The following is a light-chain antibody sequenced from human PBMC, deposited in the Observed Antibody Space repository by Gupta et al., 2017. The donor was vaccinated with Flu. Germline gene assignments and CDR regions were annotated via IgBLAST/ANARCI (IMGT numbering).Light chain of an antibody. Sequence: YTASTEDRVSMTCRDSQGNSSYLAWYQQKPGKAPKLLIYAASTWQSGVPERFSGSGSGTDFTLTISCLQSEDVATYYCQQYYSNPLTFGQGTRLEIK. V-gene: IGKV1-8*01. CDR1: QGNSSY. CDR3: QQYYSNPLT. J-gene: IGKJ5*01. CDR2: AAS.